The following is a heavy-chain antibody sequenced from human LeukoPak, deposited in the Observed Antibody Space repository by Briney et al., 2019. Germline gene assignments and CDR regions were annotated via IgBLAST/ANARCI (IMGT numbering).Heavy chain of an antibody. CDR1: GGSFSGYY. J-gene: IGHJ5*02. CDR3: ARGTKLGNWFDP. D-gene: IGHD7-27*01. V-gene: IGHV4-34*01. Sequence: SETLSLTCAVYGGSFSGYYWSWIRQPPGKGLEWIGEINHSGSTNYNPSLKSRVTISVDTSKDQFSLKLSSVTAADTAVYYCARGTKLGNWFDPWGQGTLVTVSS. CDR2: INHSGST.